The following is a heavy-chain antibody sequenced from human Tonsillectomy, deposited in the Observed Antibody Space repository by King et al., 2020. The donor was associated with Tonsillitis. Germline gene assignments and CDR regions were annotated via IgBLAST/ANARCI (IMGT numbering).Heavy chain of an antibody. CDR2: ISYDGSNK. V-gene: IGHV3-30*18. Sequence: QVQLVESGGGLVQPGGSLRLSCAASGFTFSNYWMSWVRQAPGKGLEWVAVISYDGSNKYYADSVKGRFTISRDNSKNTLYLQMNSLRAEDTAVYYCAKGIWKLPRYTLLNEAFDIWGQGTMVTVSS. CDR1: GFTFSNYW. CDR3: AKGIWKLPRYTLLNEAFDI. J-gene: IGHJ3*02. D-gene: IGHD2-15*01.